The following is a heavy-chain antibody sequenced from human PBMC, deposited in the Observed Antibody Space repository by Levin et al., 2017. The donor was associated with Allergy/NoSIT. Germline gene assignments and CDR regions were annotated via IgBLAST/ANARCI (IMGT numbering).Heavy chain of an antibody. Sequence: GGSLRLSCAASGFTFSSYGMHWVRQAPGKGLEWVAVISYDGSNKYYADSVKGRFTISRDNSKNTLYLQMNSLRAEDTAVYYCAKGVAVAGGAWYFDLWGRGTLVTVSS. V-gene: IGHV3-30*18. CDR2: ISYDGSNK. CDR1: GFTFSSYG. D-gene: IGHD6-19*01. J-gene: IGHJ2*01. CDR3: AKGVAVAGGAWYFDL.